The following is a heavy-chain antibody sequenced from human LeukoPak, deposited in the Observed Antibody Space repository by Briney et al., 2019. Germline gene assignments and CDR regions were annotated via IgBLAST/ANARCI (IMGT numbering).Heavy chain of an antibody. CDR2: ISSSSSYI. D-gene: IGHD3-10*01. Sequence: GGSLRLSCAASGFTFSSYSMNWVRQAPGKGLEWVSSISSSSSYIYYADSVKGRFTISRDNAKNSLYLQMNSLRAEDTAVYYCAKDSGLLWFGELSDFDYWGQGTLVTVSS. V-gene: IGHV3-21*04. J-gene: IGHJ4*02. CDR3: AKDSGLLWFGELSDFDY. CDR1: GFTFSSYS.